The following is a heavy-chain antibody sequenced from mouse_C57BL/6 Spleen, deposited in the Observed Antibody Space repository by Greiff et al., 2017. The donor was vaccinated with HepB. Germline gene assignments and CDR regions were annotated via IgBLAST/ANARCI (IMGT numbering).Heavy chain of an antibody. CDR1: GYTFTSYW. D-gene: IGHD2-5*01. J-gene: IGHJ2*01. CDR2: IYPGSGST. Sequence: QVQLKEPGAELVKPGASVKMSCKASGYTFTSYWITWVKQRPGQGLEWIGDIYPGSGSTNYNEKFKSKATLTVDTSSSTAYMQLSSLTSEDSAVYYCARENSNPEGYWGQGTTLTVSS. CDR3: ARENSNPEGY. V-gene: IGHV1-55*01.